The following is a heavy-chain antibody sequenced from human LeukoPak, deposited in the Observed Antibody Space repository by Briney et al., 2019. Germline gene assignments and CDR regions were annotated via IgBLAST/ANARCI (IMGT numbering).Heavy chain of an antibody. D-gene: IGHD3-10*01. Sequence: QPGGSLRLSCAASGFTFSSYAMSWVRQAPGKGLEWVAAISGSGGSTYYADSVKGRFTISRDNSKNTLYLQMNSLRAEYTAVYYCAKEGYYGSGSYYIELDYWGQGTLVTVSS. CDR1: GFTFSSYA. V-gene: IGHV3-23*01. CDR3: AKEGYYGSGSYYIELDY. J-gene: IGHJ4*02. CDR2: ISGSGGST.